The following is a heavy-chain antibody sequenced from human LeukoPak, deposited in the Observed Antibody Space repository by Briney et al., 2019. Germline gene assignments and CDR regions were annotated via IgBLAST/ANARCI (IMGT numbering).Heavy chain of an antibody. CDR3: ARGRNWETFYHYCMDV. Sequence: SETLSLTCGVSGGSFSGYDWTWIRQLPGKGLEWMGEINHSGNTIYNPSLKSRVTISIDTSKNQISLNMRSVTAADTAVYYCARGRNWETFYHYCMDVWGNGTTVTVSS. CDR1: GGSFSGYD. CDR2: INHSGNT. D-gene: IGHD1-14*01. J-gene: IGHJ6*03. V-gene: IGHV4-34*01.